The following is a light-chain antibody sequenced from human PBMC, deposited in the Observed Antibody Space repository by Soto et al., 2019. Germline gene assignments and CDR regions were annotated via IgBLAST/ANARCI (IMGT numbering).Light chain of an antibody. CDR3: QQYYGTPYT. CDR2: WAS. V-gene: IGKV4-1*01. J-gene: IGKJ2*01. CDR1: QTILYSSNNKNY. Sequence: DIVMTQSPDSLAVSLGERATINCRSSQTILYSSNNKNYLAWYQQKPGQPPELLISWASTRDSGVPDRFSGSGSGTDFTLTISSLQAEDVAVYYCQQYYGTPYTCGQGTRLEIK.